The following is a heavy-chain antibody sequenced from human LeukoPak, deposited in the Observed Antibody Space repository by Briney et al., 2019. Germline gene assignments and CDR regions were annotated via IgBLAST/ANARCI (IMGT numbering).Heavy chain of an antibody. CDR3: AREPGQQLDDSIDY. J-gene: IGHJ4*02. D-gene: IGHD6-13*01. CDR2: IIPILGIA. V-gene: IGHV1-69*04. CDR1: GGTFSSYA. Sequence: GASVKVSCKASGGTFSSYAISWVRQAPGQGLEWMGRIIPILGIANYAQKFQGRVTITADKSTSTAYMELSSLRSEDTAVYYCAREPGQQLDDSIDYWGQGTLVTVSS.